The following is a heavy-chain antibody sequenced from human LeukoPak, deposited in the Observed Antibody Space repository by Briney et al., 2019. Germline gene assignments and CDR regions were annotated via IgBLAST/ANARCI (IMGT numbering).Heavy chain of an antibody. CDR2: IKQVGSEK. D-gene: IGHD2-2*01. Sequence: GGSLRLSCAASGFTFSSYWMSWVRQAPGKGLEWVANIKQVGSEKYYVDSVKGRFTISRDNAKNSLYLQMNSLRAEDTAVYYCARGLPVVPAAIYYYYGMDVWGQGTTVTVSS. CDR3: ARGLPVVPAAIYYYYGMDV. J-gene: IGHJ6*02. CDR1: GFTFSSYW. V-gene: IGHV3-7*01.